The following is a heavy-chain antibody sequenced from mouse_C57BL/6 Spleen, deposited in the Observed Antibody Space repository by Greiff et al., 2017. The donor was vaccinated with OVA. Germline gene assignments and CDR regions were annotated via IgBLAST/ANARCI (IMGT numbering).Heavy chain of an antibody. J-gene: IGHJ1*03. CDR1: GYSITSGYD. CDR3: ARGALYWYFDV. V-gene: IGHV3-1*01. CDR2: ISYSGST. Sequence: VQLKQSGPGMVKPSQSLSLTCTVTGYSITSGYDWHWIRHFPGNKLEWMGYISYSGSTNYNPSLKSRISITHDTSKNHFFLKLNSVTTEDTATYYCARGALYWYFDVWGTGTTVTVSS.